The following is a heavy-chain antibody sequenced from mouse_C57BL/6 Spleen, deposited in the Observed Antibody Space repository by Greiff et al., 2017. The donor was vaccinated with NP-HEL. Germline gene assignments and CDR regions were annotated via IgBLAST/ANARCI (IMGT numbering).Heavy chain of an antibody. CDR2: INPNNGGT. V-gene: IGHV1-22*01. J-gene: IGHJ3*01. CDR1: GYTFTDYN. Sequence: EVKLVESGPELVKPGASVKMSCKASGYTFTDYNMHWVKQSHGKSLEWIGYINPNNGGTSYNQKFNGKATLTVNKSSSTAYMELRSLTSEDSAVYYCAYDYDDLFAYWGQGTLVTVSA. CDR3: AYDYDDLFAY. D-gene: IGHD2-4*01.